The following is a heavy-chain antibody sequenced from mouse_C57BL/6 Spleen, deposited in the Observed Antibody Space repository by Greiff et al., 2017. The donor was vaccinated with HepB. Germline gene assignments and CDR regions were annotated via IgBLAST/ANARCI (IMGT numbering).Heavy chain of an antibody. Sequence: EVQRVESGGGLVKPGGSLKLSCAASGFTFSDYGMHWVRQAPEKGLEWVAYISSGSSTIYYADTVKGRFTISRDNAKNNLFLQMTRLRSEDTARYYCPWGEGFAYWGQGTLVTVSA. CDR1: GFTFSDYG. D-gene: IGHD4-1*01. CDR2: ISSGSSTI. CDR3: PWGEGFAY. J-gene: IGHJ3*01. V-gene: IGHV5-17*01.